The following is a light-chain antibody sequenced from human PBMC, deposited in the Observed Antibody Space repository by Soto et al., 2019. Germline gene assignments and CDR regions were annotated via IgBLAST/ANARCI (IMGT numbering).Light chain of an antibody. CDR3: QVRTNWSIA. Sequence: EIVLTQSPGTLSLSPGERATLSCRASQSVSSSYLAWYQQKPGQAPRLLIYGASNRATGIPDRFSGSGSGTDFTLTINNLEPEDFAVYYCQVRTNWSIAFGRGTRLEIK. CDR2: GAS. CDR1: QSVSSSY. V-gene: IGKV3D-20*02. J-gene: IGKJ5*01.